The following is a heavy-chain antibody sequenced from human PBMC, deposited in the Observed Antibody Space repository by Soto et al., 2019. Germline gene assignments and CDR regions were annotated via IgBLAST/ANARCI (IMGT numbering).Heavy chain of an antibody. V-gene: IGHV3-23*01. CDR3: AKNPKFDYYGAGSCAFDI. J-gene: IGHJ3*02. D-gene: IGHD3-10*01. CDR1: GFTFSSYA. Sequence: EVQLLESGGGLVQPGGSLRLSCAASGFTFSSYAMSWVRQAPGKGLEWVSAISGSGGSTYYADSVKGRFTISRDNSKNTLYLQMNSLRAEDPAVYYCAKNPKFDYYGAGSCAFDIWGQGTMVTVSS. CDR2: ISGSGGST.